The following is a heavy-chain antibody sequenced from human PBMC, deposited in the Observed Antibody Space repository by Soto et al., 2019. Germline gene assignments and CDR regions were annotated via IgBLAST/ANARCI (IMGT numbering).Heavy chain of an antibody. J-gene: IGHJ6*02. CDR2: IVVGSGNT. V-gene: IGHV1-58*01. Sequence: ASVKVSGKASGFTFTSSAVQWVRQARGQRLEWIGWIVVGSGNTNYAQKFQERVTITRDMSTSTAYMELSSLRSEDTAVYYCAAVAGYYDFWSGYYSTQDYYYYGMDVWGQGTTVTVSS. CDR1: GFTFTSSA. D-gene: IGHD3-3*01. CDR3: AAVAGYYDFWSGYYSTQDYYYYGMDV.